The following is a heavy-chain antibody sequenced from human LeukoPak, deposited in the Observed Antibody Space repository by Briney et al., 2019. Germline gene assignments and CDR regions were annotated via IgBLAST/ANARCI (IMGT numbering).Heavy chain of an antibody. CDR1: GGSFSGYY. CDR2: INHSGST. Sequence: SETLSLTCAVYGGSFSGYYWSWIRQPPGKGLEWIGEINHSGSTNYNPSLKSRVTISVDTSKNQFSLKLSSVTAADTAVYYCAVNYYGSGSYERKYYYYYMDVWGKGTTVTISS. J-gene: IGHJ6*03. V-gene: IGHV4-34*01. D-gene: IGHD3-10*01. CDR3: AVNYYGSGSYERKYYYYYMDV.